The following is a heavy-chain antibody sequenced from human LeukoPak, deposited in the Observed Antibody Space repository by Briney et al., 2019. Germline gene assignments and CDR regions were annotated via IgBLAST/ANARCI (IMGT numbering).Heavy chain of an antibody. D-gene: IGHD3-3*02. V-gene: IGHV4-4*07. CDR2: LSDTGRA. CDR3: ARGTDMTPICGYYSFVY. Sequence: SETLSLTCTVSGGSITGYYWTWIRQPAGKGLEWMGRLSDTGRAYYNPSLERPVTISLDTSNNRFSLKVTSVTAADTAVYYCARGTDMTPICGYYSFVYWGQGTLVSVSS. CDR1: GGSITGYY. J-gene: IGHJ4*02.